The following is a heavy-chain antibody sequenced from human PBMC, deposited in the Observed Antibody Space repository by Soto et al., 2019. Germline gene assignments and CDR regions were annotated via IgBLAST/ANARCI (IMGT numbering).Heavy chain of an antibody. J-gene: IGHJ4*02. CDR3: VKDTSLGGEASTYYLHF. V-gene: IGHV3-9*01. CDR1: EFTFDDYA. D-gene: IGHD2-21*01. CDR2: ISWSSVYT. Sequence: EVQLVESGGGLVHPGRSLRLSCAASEFTFDDYAMHWVRQAPGKGLEWVAVISWSSVYTGYADSVKGRFTISRDNSKNTRYLEMNRLRPEDTALYYCVKDTSLGGEASTYYLHFWGQRNRVTASS.